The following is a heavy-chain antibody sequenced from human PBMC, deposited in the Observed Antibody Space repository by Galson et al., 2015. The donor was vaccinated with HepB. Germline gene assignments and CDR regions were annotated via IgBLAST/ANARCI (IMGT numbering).Heavy chain of an antibody. CDR3: ARVPNASGSYRLLIDN. D-gene: IGHD3-16*02. Sequence: LTCTVSGGSFTSTSYYWGRIRQSPGKGLEWIGSIYYTGSTYYSPSLKSRVTIMIDLSSNRFSLRLTSVTAADTAVYYCARVPNASGSYRLLIDNWSQGTLVTVSS. J-gene: IGHJ4*02. CDR1: GGSFTSTSYY. V-gene: IGHV4-39*07. CDR2: IYYTGST.